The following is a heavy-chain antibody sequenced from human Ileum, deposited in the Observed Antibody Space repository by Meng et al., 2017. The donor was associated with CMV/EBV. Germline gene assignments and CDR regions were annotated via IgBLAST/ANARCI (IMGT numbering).Heavy chain of an antibody. CDR1: GGSISSYY. CDR2: IYYSGST. J-gene: IGHJ6*02. V-gene: IGHV4-59*01. CDR3: ARLPTTGTGSDYYYYGMDV. D-gene: IGHD1-1*01. Sequence: GSLRLSCTVSGGSISSYYWSWIRQPPGKGLEWIGYIYYSGSTNYNPSLKSRVTISVDTSKHQFSLKLSSVTAADTAVYYCARLPTTGTGSDYYYYGMDVWGQGTTVTVSS.